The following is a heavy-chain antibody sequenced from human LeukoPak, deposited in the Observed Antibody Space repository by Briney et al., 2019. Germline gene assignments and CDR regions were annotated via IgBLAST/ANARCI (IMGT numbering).Heavy chain of an antibody. J-gene: IGHJ5*02. CDR3: ARLFTSRYSSGYNWFDP. CDR2: IYHSGST. D-gene: IGHD6-19*01. V-gene: IGHV4-38-2*02. Sequence: SETLSLTCTVSGYSISSGYYWGWIRQPPGKGLEWIGYIYHSGSTYYNPSLKSRVTISVDRSKNQFSLKLSSVTAADTAVYYCARLFTSRYSSGYNWFDPWGQGTLVTVSS. CDR1: GYSISSGYY.